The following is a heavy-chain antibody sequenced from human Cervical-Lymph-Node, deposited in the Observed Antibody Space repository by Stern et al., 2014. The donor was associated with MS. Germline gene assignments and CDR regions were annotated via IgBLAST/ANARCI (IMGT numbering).Heavy chain of an antibody. Sequence: MQLVESGGGVVQAGRSLTLSCAASGFTFSSYGMHGVRQAPGKGLGWVGVMWYDGNNKYHADSVKGRFTISRDDSKNTLYLQMSRLRAEDTAVYYCARDSGGNYVEDIDYWGQGTLVTVSS. CDR3: ARDSGGNYVEDIDY. CDR1: GFTFSSYG. D-gene: IGHD4-23*01. J-gene: IGHJ4*02. CDR2: MWYDGNNK. V-gene: IGHV3-33*01.